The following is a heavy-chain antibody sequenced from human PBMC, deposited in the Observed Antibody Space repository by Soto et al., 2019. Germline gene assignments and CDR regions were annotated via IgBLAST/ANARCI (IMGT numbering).Heavy chain of an antibody. D-gene: IGHD6-19*01. J-gene: IGHJ5*02. Sequence: QVTLKESGPVLVKPTEPLTLRCTVSGLSITDSEMGVSWIRQPPVQPLEWLAHIDSSGEKSYRTFPKSRLSISKDTSKSQIVLTMTNMDPADTATYYCARTHLAVAVSPWFDHWGQGIPVTVSS. CDR2: IDSSGEK. CDR3: ARTHLAVAVSPWFDH. V-gene: IGHV2-26*01. CDR1: GLSITDSEMG.